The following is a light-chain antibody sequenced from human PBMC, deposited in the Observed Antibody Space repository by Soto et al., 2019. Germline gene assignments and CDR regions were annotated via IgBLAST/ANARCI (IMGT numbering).Light chain of an antibody. CDR1: QSLLHSNGYNY. CDR2: LGS. Sequence: DIVMTQSPLSLPVTPGEPASISCRSSQSLLHSNGYNYLDWYLQKPGQSPQLLIYLGSNRASGVPGRFSGSGSGTDFTLKISRVEAEDVGVYYCMQALQTSWTFGQGTKVVIK. J-gene: IGKJ1*01. V-gene: IGKV2-28*01. CDR3: MQALQTSWT.